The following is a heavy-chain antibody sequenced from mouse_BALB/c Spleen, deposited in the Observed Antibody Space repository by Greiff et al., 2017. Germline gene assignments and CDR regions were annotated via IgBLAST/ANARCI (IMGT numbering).Heavy chain of an antibody. CDR1: GFNIKDTY. J-gene: IGHJ4*01. V-gene: IGHV14-3*02. CDR2: IDPANGNT. CDR3: ARGDYDDAMDY. D-gene: IGHD2-4*01. Sequence: EVKLVESGAELVKPGASVKLSCTASGFNIKDTYMHWVKQRPEQGLEWIGRIDPANGNTKYDPKFQGKATITADTSSNTAYLQLSSLTSEDTAVYYCARGDYDDAMDYWGQGTSVTVSS.